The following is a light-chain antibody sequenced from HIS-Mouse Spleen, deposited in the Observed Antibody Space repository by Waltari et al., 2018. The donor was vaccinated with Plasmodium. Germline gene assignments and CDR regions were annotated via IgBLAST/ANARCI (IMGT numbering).Light chain of an antibody. J-gene: IGLJ3*02. CDR1: ALPQKY. CDR3: YSTDSSGNHRV. CDR2: EDS. V-gene: IGLV3-10*01. Sequence: SYELTQPPSVSVSPGQTARITCSGHALPQKYSYWYQQKSGQAPVLVIYEDSKRPSAIPERFSGSSSGTMATLTISGAQVEDEADYYCYSTDSSGNHRVFGGGTKLTVL.